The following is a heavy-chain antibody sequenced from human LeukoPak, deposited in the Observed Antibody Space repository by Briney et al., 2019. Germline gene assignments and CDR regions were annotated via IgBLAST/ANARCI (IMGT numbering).Heavy chain of an antibody. CDR1: GFTFDDYA. CDR3: AKDREPTTVTTPHY. J-gene: IGHJ4*02. D-gene: IGHD4-17*01. Sequence: GGSLRLSCAASGFTFDDYAMHWVRQAPGKGLEWVSGISWNSGSIGYADSVKGRFTISRDNAKNSLYLQMNSLRAEDTALYYCAKDREPTTVTTPHYWGQGTLVTVSS. CDR2: ISWNSGSI. V-gene: IGHV3-9*01.